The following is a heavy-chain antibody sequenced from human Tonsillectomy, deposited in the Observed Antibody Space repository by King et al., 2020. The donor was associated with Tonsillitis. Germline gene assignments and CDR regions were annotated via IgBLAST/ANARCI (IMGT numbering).Heavy chain of an antibody. CDR3: ARGPIVAATYFDD. V-gene: IGHV1-69*01. CDR2: ISPMFGAT. CDR1: GGTLNSYA. J-gene: IGHJ4*02. D-gene: IGHD2-15*01. Sequence: VQLVQSGAEVKKPGSSVKVSCKASGGTLNSYAFNWVRQAPGQGLEWMGGISPMFGATNYAQKFQDRVTITADESTTTVYMELRSLRSEGMAVYYCARGPIVAATYFDDWGQGTLVTVSS.